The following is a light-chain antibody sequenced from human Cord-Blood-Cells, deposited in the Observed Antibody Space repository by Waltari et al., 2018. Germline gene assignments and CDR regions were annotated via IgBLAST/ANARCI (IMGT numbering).Light chain of an antibody. CDR1: QGISSW. J-gene: IGKJ1*01. Sequence: DIQMTQSPSTLSASAGDRVTITCRASQGISSWLAWYQQKPGKAPKLLIYAASSLQCGVPSRFSGSGSGTEFTLTISSLQPDDVATYYCQQYNSYSTFGQGAKVEI. CDR2: AAS. CDR3: QQYNSYST. V-gene: IGKV1-5*01.